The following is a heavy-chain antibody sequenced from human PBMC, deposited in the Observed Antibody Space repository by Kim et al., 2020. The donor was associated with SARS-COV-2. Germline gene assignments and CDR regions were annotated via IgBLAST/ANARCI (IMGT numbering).Heavy chain of an antibody. CDR3: AGRYSTTWYGAFDV. CDR2: TYYRSKWYN. Sequence: SQTLSRTCVISGDSVSSSSSAWSWIRQSPSRGLEWLGRTYYRSKWYNEYAVSVKSRITIDPDTTKNQFSLQLSSVTPEDTAVYYCAGRYSTTWYGAFDVW. CDR1: GDSVSSSSSA. D-gene: IGHD6-13*01. J-gene: IGHJ3*01. V-gene: IGHV6-1*01.